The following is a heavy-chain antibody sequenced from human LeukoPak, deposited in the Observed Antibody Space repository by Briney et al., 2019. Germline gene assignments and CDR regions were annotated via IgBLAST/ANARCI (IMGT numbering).Heavy chain of an antibody. V-gene: IGHV1-2*02. CDR1: GYTFTGYY. CDR3: ARDASGHNWFDP. CDR2: INPNSGGT. J-gene: IGHJ5*02. D-gene: IGHD5-12*01. Sequence: ASVKVSCKASGYTFTGYYMHWVRQAPGQGLEWMGWINPNSGGTNYTQKFQGRVTMTRDTSISTAYMELSRLRSDDTAVYYCARDASGHNWFDPWGQGTLVTVSS.